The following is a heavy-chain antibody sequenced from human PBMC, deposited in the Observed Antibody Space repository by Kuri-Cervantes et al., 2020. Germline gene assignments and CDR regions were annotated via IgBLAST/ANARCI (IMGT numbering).Heavy chain of an antibody. CDR1: GFTFSSYA. V-gene: IGHV3-23*01. CDR2: ISGSGGST. D-gene: IGHD2-15*01. Sequence: GESLKISCAASGFTFSSYAMSWVRQAPGKGLEWVSAISGSGGSTYYADSVKGRFTISRDNPKNTLYLQMNSLRAEDTAVYYCAKVGGRVGYYGMDVWGQGTTVTVSS. J-gene: IGHJ6*02. CDR3: AKVGGRVGYYGMDV.